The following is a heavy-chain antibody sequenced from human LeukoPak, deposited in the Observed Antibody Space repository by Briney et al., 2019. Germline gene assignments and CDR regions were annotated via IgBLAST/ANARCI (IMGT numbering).Heavy chain of an antibody. J-gene: IGHJ4*02. CDR2: IKEDGSDK. Sequence: GGSLRLSCAASGFTFSTYWVNWVRQAPGKGLEWVANIKEDGSDKYYVDSVKGRFTISRDNAKNTLYLQMNSLRDEDTAVYYCARGGPGGSYFDYWGQGILVTVSS. V-gene: IGHV3-7*02. CDR3: ARGGPGGSYFDY. CDR1: GFTFSTYW. D-gene: IGHD1-26*01.